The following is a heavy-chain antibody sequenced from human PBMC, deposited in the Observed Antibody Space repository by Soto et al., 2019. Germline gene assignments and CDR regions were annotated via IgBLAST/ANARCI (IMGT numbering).Heavy chain of an antibody. CDR1: GYTFTSYG. CDR3: ARDHGYCSGGSCYSEVHYYYYMDV. CDR2: ISAYNGNT. Sequence: ASVKVSCKASGYTFTSYGISWVRQAPGQGLEWMGWISAYNGNTNYAQKLQGRVTMTTDTSTSTAYMELRSLRSDDTAVYYCARDHGYCSGGSCYSEVHYYYYMDVWGKGTTVTVSS. J-gene: IGHJ6*03. V-gene: IGHV1-18*01. D-gene: IGHD2-15*01.